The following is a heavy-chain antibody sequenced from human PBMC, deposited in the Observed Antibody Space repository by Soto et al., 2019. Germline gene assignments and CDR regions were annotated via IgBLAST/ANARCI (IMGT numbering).Heavy chain of an antibody. Sequence: QVQLVESGGGVVRPGTSLRLSCAATGFSFSAHGMHWVRQAPGKGLEWLAVINDGSEEGYADSVRGRFTISRDNARNMLYLQMDNLRAEDSALYYCARDDLFVDNGLDHWGQGTLVTVSS. CDR2: INDGSEE. J-gene: IGHJ4*02. CDR3: ARDDLFVDNGLDH. CDR1: GFSFSAHG. V-gene: IGHV3-33*01. D-gene: IGHD1-1*01.